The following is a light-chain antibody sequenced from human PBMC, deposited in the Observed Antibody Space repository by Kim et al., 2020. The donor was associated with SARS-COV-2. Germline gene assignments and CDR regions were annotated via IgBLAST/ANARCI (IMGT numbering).Light chain of an antibody. CDR1: QSVSRY. CDR3: QQRSNWPLA. J-gene: IGKJ4*01. CDR2: DAS. Sequence: LAPGASATLSCWASQSVSRYLAWYQQKPGQSPRLLIYDASNRATDVPARFSGSGSGTDFTLTISSLEPEDFAVYYCQQRSNWPLAFGGGTKVEIK. V-gene: IGKV3-11*01.